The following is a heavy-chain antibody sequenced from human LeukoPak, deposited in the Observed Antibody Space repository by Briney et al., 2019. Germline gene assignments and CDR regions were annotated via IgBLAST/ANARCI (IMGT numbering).Heavy chain of an antibody. D-gene: IGHD6-25*01. J-gene: IGHJ4*02. CDR1: GFTLSNYG. CDR2: SDGGGVNT. Sequence: PSGGLLRLSCAGSGFTLSNYGMTWVRKAPGKGLKWGSVSDGGGVNTLYADSVEGRFTISRDNSKNTVYLQMNSLSAEDTAIYYCAKRSARPKPFDCWGQGTLVTVSS. V-gene: IGHV3-23*01. CDR3: AKRSARPKPFDC.